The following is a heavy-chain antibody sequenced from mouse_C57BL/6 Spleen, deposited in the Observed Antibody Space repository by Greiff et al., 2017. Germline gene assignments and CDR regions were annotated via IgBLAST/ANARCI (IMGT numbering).Heavy chain of an antibody. V-gene: IGHV5-12*01. CDR1: GFTFSDYY. Sequence: DVHLVESGGGLVQPGGSLKLSCAASGFTFSDYYMYWVRQTPEKRLEWVAYISNGGGSTYYPDTVKGRFTISRDNAKNTLYLQMSRLKSEDTAMYYCARHNGSSYWYFDVWGTGTTVTVSS. CDR2: ISNGGGST. D-gene: IGHD1-1*01. J-gene: IGHJ1*03. CDR3: ARHNGSSYWYFDV.